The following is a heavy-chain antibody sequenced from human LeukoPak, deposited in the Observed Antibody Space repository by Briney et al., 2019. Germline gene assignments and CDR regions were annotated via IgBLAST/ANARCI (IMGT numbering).Heavy chain of an antibody. Sequence: PSETLSLTCTVSGGSISSGGYYWSWIRQHPGKGLEWIGNIYYSGSTYYNPSLKSRVTISVDTSKNQFSLKLSSVTAADTAVYYCARDLVGATHFDYWGQGTLVTVSS. CDR2: IYYSGST. V-gene: IGHV4-31*03. D-gene: IGHD1-26*01. CDR3: ARDLVGATHFDY. CDR1: GGSISSGGYY. J-gene: IGHJ4*02.